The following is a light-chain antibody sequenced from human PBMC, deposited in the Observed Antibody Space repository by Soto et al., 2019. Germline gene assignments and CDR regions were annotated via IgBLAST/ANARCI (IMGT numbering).Light chain of an antibody. CDR3: QQSYSTPT. J-gene: IGKJ1*01. CDR2: AAS. Sequence: IQLTQSPSSLSASVGDRVTITCRASQGISSYLAWYQQKPGKAPKLLIYAASTLQSGVPSRFSGSGSGTDFTLTISSLQPEDSATYYCQQSYSTPTFGQGTKVDIK. V-gene: IGKV1-39*01. CDR1: QGISSY.